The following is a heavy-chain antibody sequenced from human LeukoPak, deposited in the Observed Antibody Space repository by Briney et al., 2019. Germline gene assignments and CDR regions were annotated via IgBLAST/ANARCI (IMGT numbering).Heavy chain of an antibody. V-gene: IGHV4-59*01. D-gene: IGHD6-6*01. J-gene: IGHJ6*02. Sequence: WETLSLTCTVSGGSISSYYWSWIRQPPGKGLEWIGYIYYSGSTNYNPSLKSRVTISVDTSKNQFSLKLSSVTAADTAVYYCARDHKYSSSSGFDVWGQGTTVTVSS. CDR2: IYYSGST. CDR3: ARDHKYSSSSGFDV. CDR1: GGSISSYY.